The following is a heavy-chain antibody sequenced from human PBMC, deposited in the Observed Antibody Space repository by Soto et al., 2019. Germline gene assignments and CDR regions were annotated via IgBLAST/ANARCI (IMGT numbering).Heavy chain of an antibody. CDR1: GFTFSDYY. CDR3: TTQGFGGLHGLVDV. J-gene: IGHJ6*02. Sequence: GSLRLSCAASGFTFSDYYMSWIRLSPGKGLEWIGYISNIGFTRYNPSLKSRVSISVDTSKNQFSLKLTSVTAADTAVYYCTTQGFGGLHGLVDVWGQGTTVTVSS. CDR2: ISNIGFT. V-gene: IGHV4-59*08. D-gene: IGHD3-10*01.